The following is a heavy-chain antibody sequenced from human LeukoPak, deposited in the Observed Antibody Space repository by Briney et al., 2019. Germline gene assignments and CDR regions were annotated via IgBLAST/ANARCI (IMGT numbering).Heavy chain of an antibody. D-gene: IGHD3-22*01. CDR1: GGTFSSYT. J-gene: IGHJ5*02. V-gene: IGHV1-69*02. Sequence: SVKVSCKASGGTFSSYTISWVRQAPGQGLEWMGRIIPILGIANYAQKFQGRVTITADKSTSTAYMELSSLRSEDTAVYYCASLAQNYYDSSGYYCNWFDPWGQGTLVTVSS. CDR3: ASLAQNYYDSSGYYCNWFDP. CDR2: IIPILGIA.